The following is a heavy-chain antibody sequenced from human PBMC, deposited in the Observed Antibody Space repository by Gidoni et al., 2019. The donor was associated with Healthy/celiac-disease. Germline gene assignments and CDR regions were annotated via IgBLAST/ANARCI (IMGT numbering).Heavy chain of an antibody. CDR2: IWYDGSNK. V-gene: IGHV3-33*01. CDR3: VRGGFGEGSPGDYGMDV. J-gene: IGHJ6*02. CDR1: GFTFSSYG. Sequence: QVQLVESGGGVVQPGRSLRLSCAASGFTFSSYGMHWVRQAPGKGLEWVAVIWYDGSNKYYADSVKGRFTIARDNSKNTLYLQMNSLRAEDTAVYYCVRGGFGEGSPGDYGMDVWGQGTTVTVSS. D-gene: IGHD3-10*01.